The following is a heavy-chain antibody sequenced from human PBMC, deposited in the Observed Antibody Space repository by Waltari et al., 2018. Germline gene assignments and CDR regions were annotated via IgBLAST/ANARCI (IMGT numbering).Heavy chain of an antibody. D-gene: IGHD3-22*01. V-gene: IGHV3-74*01. CDR3: ARARDYYYYDSSGMDY. CDR1: GFTLSSSW. Sequence: EVQLVESGGGLVQPGGSLSLSCAASGFTLSSSWMPRVRQAPGKGLVWVSRINSDGSSTSYADSVKGRFTISRDNAKNTLYLQMNSLRAEDTAVYYCARARDYYYYDSSGMDYWGQGTLVTVSS. J-gene: IGHJ4*02. CDR2: INSDGSST.